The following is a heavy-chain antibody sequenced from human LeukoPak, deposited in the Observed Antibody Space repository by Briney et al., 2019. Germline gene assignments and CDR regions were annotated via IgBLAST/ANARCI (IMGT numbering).Heavy chain of an antibody. D-gene: IGHD2-21*02. V-gene: IGHV7-4-1*02. CDR2: INTNTGNP. Sequence: GASVKVSCKASGYTFTSYAMNWVRQAPGQGLEWMGWINTNTGNPTYAQGFTGRFVFSLDTSVSTAYLQISSLKAEDTAVYYCAKGLPVTYCGGDCYLGYFDYWGQGTLVTVSS. J-gene: IGHJ4*02. CDR3: AKGLPVTYCGGDCYLGYFDY. CDR1: GYTFTSYA.